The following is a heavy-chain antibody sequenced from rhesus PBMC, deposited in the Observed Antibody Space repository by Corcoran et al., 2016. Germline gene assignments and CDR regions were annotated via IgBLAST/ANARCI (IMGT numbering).Heavy chain of an antibody. V-gene: IGHV4-173*01. CDR3: AREYNWNYYVDY. CDR1: GGSIISNY. J-gene: IGHJ4*01. Sequence: QLQLQESGPGLVKPSETLSLTCAVSGGSIISNYWNWIRQPPWKGLEWIVRISGRGGSTDYNPSLKSRVTISTDTSKKQFCLKLSSVTAAETAVYYCAREYNWNYYVDYWGQGVLVTVSS. CDR2: ISGRGGST. D-gene: IGHD1-26*01.